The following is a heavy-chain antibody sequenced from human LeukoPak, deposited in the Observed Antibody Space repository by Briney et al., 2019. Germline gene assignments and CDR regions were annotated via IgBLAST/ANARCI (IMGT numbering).Heavy chain of an antibody. CDR3: ARARYGYYPFCDY. CDR2: IYYSGST. Sequence: NSSETLSLTCTVSGGSISSHYWSWIRQPPGKGLEWIGYIYYSGSTNYNPSLKSRVTISVDTSKNQFSLKLSSVTAADTAVHYCARARYGYYPFCDYWGQGTLVTVSS. J-gene: IGHJ4*02. D-gene: IGHD3-3*01. CDR1: GGSISSHY. V-gene: IGHV4-59*11.